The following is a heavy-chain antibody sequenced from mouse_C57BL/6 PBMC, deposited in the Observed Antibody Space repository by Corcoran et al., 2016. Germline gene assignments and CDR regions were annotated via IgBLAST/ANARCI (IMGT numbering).Heavy chain of an antibody. V-gene: IGHV1-18*01. CDR2: INPNNGGT. J-gene: IGHJ4*01. CDR1: GYTFTDYN. CDR3: AREGNGYDEGPYAMDY. D-gene: IGHD2-2*01. Sequence: VQLQQSGPELVKPGASVKIPCKASGYTFTDYNMDGVKQSHGKSLEWIGDINPNNGGTIYNQKFKGKATLTVDKSSSTAYMELRSLTSEDTAVYYCAREGNGYDEGPYAMDYWGQGTSVTVSS.